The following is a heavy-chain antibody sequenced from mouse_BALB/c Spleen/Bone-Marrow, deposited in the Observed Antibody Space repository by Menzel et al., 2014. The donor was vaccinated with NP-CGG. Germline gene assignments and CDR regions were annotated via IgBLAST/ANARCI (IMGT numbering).Heavy chain of an antibody. Sequence: EVKLVESGGGLVQPKGSLKISCAASGFTFNTYAMNWVRQAPGKGLEWVARIRSKSNNYATYYVDSVKDRFTVSRDDSQSMLYLQMNNLRTEDTAMYYCVTYYDYDLYAMDYWGQGTPVTVSS. J-gene: IGHJ4*01. CDR3: VTYYDYDLYAMDY. CDR1: GFTFNTYA. D-gene: IGHD2-4*01. CDR2: IRSKSNNYAT. V-gene: IGHV10-1*02.